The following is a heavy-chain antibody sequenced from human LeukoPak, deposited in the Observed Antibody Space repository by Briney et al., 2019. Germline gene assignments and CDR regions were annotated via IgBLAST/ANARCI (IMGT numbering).Heavy chain of an antibody. D-gene: IGHD4-17*01. V-gene: IGHV3-53*01. CDR3: ARDLRSRAY. CDR2: IYSGGST. Sequence: PGGSLRLSCAASGFIVSSNYMSWVRQAPGKGLEWVSVIYSGGSTYYADSVKGRFTISRDNSKNTLHLQMNSLRAEDTAVYYCARDLRSRAYWGQGTLVTVSS. J-gene: IGHJ4*02. CDR1: GFIVSSNY.